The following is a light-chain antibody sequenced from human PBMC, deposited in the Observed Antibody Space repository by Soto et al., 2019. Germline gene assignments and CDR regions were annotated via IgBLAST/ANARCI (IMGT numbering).Light chain of an antibody. V-gene: IGLV2-8*01. CDR1: SSDVGSYNY. Sequence: QSALPQPPSASGSPGQSVTISCTGTSSDVGSYNYVSWYQQHPDKAPKLIIYGVNERPSGVPDRFSGSKSGNTASLTVSGLLAEDEADYYCTSYAGSNNPVVFGGGTKLTVL. CDR2: GVN. CDR3: TSYAGSNNPVV. J-gene: IGLJ3*02.